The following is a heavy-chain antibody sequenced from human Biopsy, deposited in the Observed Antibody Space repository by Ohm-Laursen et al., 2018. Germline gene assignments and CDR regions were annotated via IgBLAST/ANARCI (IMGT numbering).Heavy chain of an antibody. D-gene: IGHD4-23*01. CDR1: RGSVSSGGFY. J-gene: IGHJ2*01. CDR3: ARRPYGGTRYWYFDL. V-gene: IGHV4-31*01. Sequence: TLSLTCTASRGSVSSGGFYWSWIRQHPGRGLEWIGYIYYSGTTYYNPSLKSLVTISVDTSKNQFSLKLNSVTAADTAVYYCARRPYGGTRYWYFDLWGRGTLVTVSS. CDR2: IYYSGTT.